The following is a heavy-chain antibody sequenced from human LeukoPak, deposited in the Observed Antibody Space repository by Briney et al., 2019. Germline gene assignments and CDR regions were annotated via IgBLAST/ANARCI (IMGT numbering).Heavy chain of an antibody. CDR1: GFSFSTYA. V-gene: IGHV3-23*01. CDR3: ANPPSTKSPDGSNYAYLFKY. J-gene: IGHJ4*02. Sequence: GGCLRLSCAASGFSFSTYAIGWVRQAPGKGLEWVSTISGRGDTTYYAESVKGRLTISRDNSKNALYLQMSSRRAEDTPVYSCANPPSTKSPDGSNYAYLFKYWGQGTLVIVSS. D-gene: IGHD5-18*01. CDR2: ISGRGDTT.